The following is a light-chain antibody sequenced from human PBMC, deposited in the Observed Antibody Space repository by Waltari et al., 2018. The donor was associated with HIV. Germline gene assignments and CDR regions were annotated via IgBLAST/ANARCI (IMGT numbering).Light chain of an antibody. V-gene: IGLV1-44*01. Sequence: QSVLTQTPSASRAPGQRILMSCSGTNANVGKNFVYWFQQVSGGAPKLVIYRNDQRPSGVPARFSAAKSGSTASLAIAGLQSDDEAEYFCASWDDNLNHWVFGGGTKLTV. CDR2: RND. CDR3: ASWDDNLNHWV. CDR1: NANVGKNF. J-gene: IGLJ3*02.